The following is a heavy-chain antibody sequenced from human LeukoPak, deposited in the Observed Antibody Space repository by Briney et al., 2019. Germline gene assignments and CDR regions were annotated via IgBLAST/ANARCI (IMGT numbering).Heavy chain of an antibody. Sequence: GGSLRLSCAPPGFTFSSYSMNWVRQAPGKGLEWVSSISSSRSYIYYADSVKGRFTISRENAKNSLYVQMNSLRAEDTAVYYCARGRGGYDSPFDYWGQGTLVTVSS. CDR2: ISSSRSYI. V-gene: IGHV3-21*01. CDR3: ARGRGGYDSPFDY. D-gene: IGHD5-12*01. CDR1: GFTFSSYS. J-gene: IGHJ4*02.